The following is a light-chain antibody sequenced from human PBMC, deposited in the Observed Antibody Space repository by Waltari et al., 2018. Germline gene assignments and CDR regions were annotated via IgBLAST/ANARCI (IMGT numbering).Light chain of an antibody. J-gene: IGKJ1*01. CDR3: QKYESLPAT. V-gene: IGKV3-20*01. Sequence: EIVLTQSPGPLSLSPGERATLSCRSSQSVSMYLAWYPQKPGQAPRLLIYHASSRATVIPDRFSGSGSGTDFSLTISRLEPEDFAMYYCQKYESLPATFGQGTKVEIK. CDR1: QSVSMY. CDR2: HAS.